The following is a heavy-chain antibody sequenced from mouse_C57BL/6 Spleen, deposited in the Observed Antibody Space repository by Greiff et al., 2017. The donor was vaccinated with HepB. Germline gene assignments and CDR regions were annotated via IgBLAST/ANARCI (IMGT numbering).Heavy chain of an antibody. D-gene: IGHD2-3*01. CDR1: GFTFSDYG. CDR2: ISSGSSTI. Sequence: DVQLVESGGGLVKPGGSLKLSCAASGFTFSDYGMHWVRQAPEKGLEWVAYISSGSSTIYYADTVKGRFTIARDNAKNTLFLHMTSLRSEDTAMYYCASYDGYYYWGQGTTLTVSS. V-gene: IGHV5-17*01. J-gene: IGHJ2*01. CDR3: ASYDGYYY.